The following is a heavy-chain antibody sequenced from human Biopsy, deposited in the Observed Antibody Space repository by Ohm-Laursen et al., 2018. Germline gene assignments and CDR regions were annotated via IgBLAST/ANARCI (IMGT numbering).Heavy chain of an antibody. J-gene: IGHJ4*02. Sequence: GPVKVSCKVSGYTLNELSMHWVRQVPGKGLEWMGGFAPENGKTVYAQNFQARVSLTEDTSTDTAYMELRSLRSEDTAVYYCAADINVWNVNYWGQGTQVTVSS. CDR1: GYTLNELS. CDR3: AADINVWNVNY. D-gene: IGHD1-1*01. V-gene: IGHV1-24*01. CDR2: FAPENGKT.